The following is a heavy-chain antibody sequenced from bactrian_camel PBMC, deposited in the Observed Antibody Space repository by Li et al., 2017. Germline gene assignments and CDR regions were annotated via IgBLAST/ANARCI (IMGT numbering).Heavy chain of an antibody. J-gene: IGHJ4*01. V-gene: IGHV3S40*01. D-gene: IGHD3*01. CDR2: IYTRGTST. CDR1: GYTVSSYC. Sequence: DVQLVESGGGSVQAGGSLRLSCVYSGYTVSSYCMGWFRQAPGKAREGVALIYTRGTSTYYGDSVKGRFTVSQDSALNTVYLQMNNLKPEDTAVYYCAALLSTSFSCDLLSTYDYWGQGTQVTVS. CDR3: AALLSTSFSCDLLSTYDY.